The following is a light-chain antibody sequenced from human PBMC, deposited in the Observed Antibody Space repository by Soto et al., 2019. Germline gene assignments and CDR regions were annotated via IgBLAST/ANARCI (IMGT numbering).Light chain of an antibody. V-gene: IGLV1-44*01. Sequence: QSVLTQPPSASGTPGQRVTISCSGSSSNIGSNSVNWYQQLPGTAPKLLMYSSNQRPSGVPDRFSGSKSGTSASLAISGLQSADEADYYCAAWDDSLNGVVFGGGTKLTV. J-gene: IGLJ2*01. CDR3: AAWDDSLNGVV. CDR1: SSNIGSNS. CDR2: SSN.